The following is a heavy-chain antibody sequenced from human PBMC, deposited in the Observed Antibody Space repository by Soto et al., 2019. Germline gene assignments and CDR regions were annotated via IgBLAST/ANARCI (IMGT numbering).Heavy chain of an antibody. J-gene: IGHJ5*02. CDR3: AHRPSGSSWYRDNWFDP. CDR2: IYWDDDK. Sequence: SGPTLVNPTQTLTLTCTFSGFSLSTSGVGVGWIRQPPGRALEWLALIYWDDDKRYSPSLKSRLTITKDTSKNQVVLTMTNMDPVDTATYYCAHRPSGSSWYRDNWFDPWGQGTLVTVSS. CDR1: GFSLSTSGVG. D-gene: IGHD6-13*01. V-gene: IGHV2-5*02.